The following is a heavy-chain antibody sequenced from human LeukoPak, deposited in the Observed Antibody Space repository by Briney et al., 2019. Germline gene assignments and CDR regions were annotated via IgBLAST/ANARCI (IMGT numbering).Heavy chain of an antibody. CDR1: GGSISSYY. CDR3: ASPIAAAGKAGY. Sequence: KSSETLSLTCTVSGGSISSYYWSWIRQPPGKGLEWIGYIYYSGSTNYNPSLKSRVTISVDTSKNQFSLKLSSVTAADTAVYYCASPIAAAGKAGYWGQGTLVTVSS. J-gene: IGHJ4*02. CDR2: IYYSGST. D-gene: IGHD6-13*01. V-gene: IGHV4-59*12.